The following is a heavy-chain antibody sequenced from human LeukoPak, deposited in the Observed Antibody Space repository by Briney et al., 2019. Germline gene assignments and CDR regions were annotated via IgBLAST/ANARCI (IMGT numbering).Heavy chain of an antibody. Sequence: ASVKVSCKASGYTFTSYNMHWVRQAPGQGLEWMGIINPSGGSTSYAQKLQGRVTMTRDTSTNTVYMELSSLRSGDTAVYYCARDGVSYSSSWEYFDYWGQGTLVTVSS. CDR2: INPSGGST. V-gene: IGHV1-46*01. J-gene: IGHJ4*02. CDR3: ARDGVSYSSSWEYFDY. CDR1: GYTFTSYN. D-gene: IGHD6-13*01.